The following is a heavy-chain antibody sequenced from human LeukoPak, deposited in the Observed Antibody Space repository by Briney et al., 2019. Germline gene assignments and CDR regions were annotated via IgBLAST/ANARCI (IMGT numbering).Heavy chain of an antibody. Sequence: GGSLRLSCEASGFTFDDYAMHWVRQAPGKGLEWVSGISWNSGSIGYADSVKGRFTISRDNAKNSLYLQMNSLRVEDTALYYCAKGGGSYYYYMDVWGKGTTVTISS. D-gene: IGHD3-16*01. V-gene: IGHV3-9*01. CDR1: GFTFDDYA. CDR2: ISWNSGSI. CDR3: AKGGGSYYYYMDV. J-gene: IGHJ6*03.